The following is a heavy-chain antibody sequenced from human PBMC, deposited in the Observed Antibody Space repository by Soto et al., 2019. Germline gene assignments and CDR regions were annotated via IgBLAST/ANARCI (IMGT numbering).Heavy chain of an antibody. CDR3: ARAMIVVVITPGRHWFDP. CDR1: GGSFSGYY. J-gene: IGHJ5*02. V-gene: IGHV4-34*01. CDR2: INHSGST. Sequence: SETLSLTCAVYGGSFSGYYWSWIRQPPGKGLEWIGEINHSGSTNYNPSLKSRVTISVGTSKNQFSLKLSSVTAADTAVYCCARAMIVVVITPGRHWFDPWGQGTLVTVSS. D-gene: IGHD3-22*01.